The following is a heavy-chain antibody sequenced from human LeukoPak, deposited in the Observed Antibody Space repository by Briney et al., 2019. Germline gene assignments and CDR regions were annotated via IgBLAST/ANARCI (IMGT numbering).Heavy chain of an antibody. CDR2: MNPNSGTT. D-gene: IGHD4-23*01. CDR3: ARRLGLRWDLQAFDI. J-gene: IGHJ3*02. CDR1: GHTFSRYD. Sequence: GASVKVSCKPSGHTFSRYDTNWVGQATGQGLEWMGWMNPNSGTTGYTQKFQGRVTITRNTFISTAYMKLSSLTSEDTAVYYCARRLGLRWDLQAFDIWGQGTMVTVSS. V-gene: IGHV1-8*03.